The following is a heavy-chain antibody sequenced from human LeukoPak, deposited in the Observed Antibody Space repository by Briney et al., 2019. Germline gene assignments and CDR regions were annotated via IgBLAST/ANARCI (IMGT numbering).Heavy chain of an antibody. CDR3: ARGRGGSYHY. CDR2: INSDGSTT. V-gene: IGHV3-74*01. D-gene: IGHD1-26*01. Sequence: PGGSLRLSCAASGFTFSNDWMHWVRHAPGKGLVWVSRINSDGSTTSYAGSVKGRFTISRDNAKNTLYLQMNSLRVEDTAVYYCARGRGGSYHYWGQGTLVTVSS. CDR1: GFTFSNDW. J-gene: IGHJ4*02.